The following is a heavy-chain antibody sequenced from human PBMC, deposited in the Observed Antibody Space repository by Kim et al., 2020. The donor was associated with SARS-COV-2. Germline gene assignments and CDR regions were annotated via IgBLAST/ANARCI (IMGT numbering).Heavy chain of an antibody. CDR2: ISGSGGST. D-gene: IGHD3-22*01. J-gene: IGHJ3*02. CDR1: GFTFSSYA. Sequence: GGSLRLSCAASGFTFSSYAMSWVRQAPGKGLEWVSAISGSGGSTYYADSVKGRFTISRDNSKNTLYLQMNSLRAEDTAVYYCAKDFETYYYDSSGHWYAFDIWGQGTMVTVSS. CDR3: AKDFETYYYDSSGHWYAFDI. V-gene: IGHV3-23*01.